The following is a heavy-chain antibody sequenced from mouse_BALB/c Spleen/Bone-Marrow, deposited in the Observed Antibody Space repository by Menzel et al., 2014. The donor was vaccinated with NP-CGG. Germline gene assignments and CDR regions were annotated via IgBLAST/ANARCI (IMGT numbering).Heavy chain of an antibody. V-gene: IGHV2-2*02. Sequence: LQESGPGLVQPSQSLSITCTVSGFSLTSYGVHWVRQSPGKGLEWLGVIWSGGSTDYNAAFISRLSISKDNSKSXVFFKMNSLQANDTAIYYCARNGGAYYRYYYAMDYWGQGTSVTVSS. D-gene: IGHD2-14*01. CDR2: IWSGGST. CDR1: GFSLTSYG. J-gene: IGHJ4*01. CDR3: ARNGGAYYRYYYAMDY.